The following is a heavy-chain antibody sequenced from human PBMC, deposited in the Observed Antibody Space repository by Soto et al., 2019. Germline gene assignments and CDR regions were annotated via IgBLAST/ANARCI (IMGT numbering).Heavy chain of an antibody. CDR2: IYYSGST. CDR1: GGSISSSSYY. J-gene: IGHJ4*02. CDR3: ARLRIAAAGDY. V-gene: IGHV4-39*01. D-gene: IGHD6-13*01. Sequence: QLQLQESGPGLVKPSETLSLTCTVSGGSISSSSYYCGWIRQPPGQGLEWIGSIYYSGSTYYNPSLKSRVTISVDTSKNQFSLKLSSVTAADTAVDYCARLRIAAAGDYWGQGTLVTVSS.